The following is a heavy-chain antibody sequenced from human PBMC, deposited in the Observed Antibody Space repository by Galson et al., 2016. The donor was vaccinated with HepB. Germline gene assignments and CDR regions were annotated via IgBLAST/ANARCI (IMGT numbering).Heavy chain of an antibody. Sequence: SLRLSCAASGFTFSSYAMSWVRQAPGKGLEWVSTISGSGYNTYYVDSVKGRFTISRDNSKNTLYLQMNSLRAEDTAVYYCAKSQPGYSSGWYTLPIDAFDIWGQGTMVTVSS. J-gene: IGHJ3*02. CDR2: ISGSGYNT. D-gene: IGHD6-19*01. V-gene: IGHV3-23*01. CDR1: GFTFSSYA. CDR3: AKSQPGYSSGWYTLPIDAFDI.